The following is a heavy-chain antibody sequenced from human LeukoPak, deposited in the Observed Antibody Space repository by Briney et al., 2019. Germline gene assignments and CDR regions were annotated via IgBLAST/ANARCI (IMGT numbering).Heavy chain of an antibody. CDR2: IWYDGSKT. V-gene: IGHV3-33*01. Sequence: SGRSLRLSCAAPGFTFSTYGMHWVRQSPGKGLEWVAVIWYDGSKTHYRDSVKGRFTISRDNSKNTLYLEMYSLRAEDTAVYYCARDTAQRAFDIWGQGTMVTVSS. CDR3: ARDTAQRAFDI. J-gene: IGHJ3*02. D-gene: IGHD6-25*01. CDR1: GFTFSTYG.